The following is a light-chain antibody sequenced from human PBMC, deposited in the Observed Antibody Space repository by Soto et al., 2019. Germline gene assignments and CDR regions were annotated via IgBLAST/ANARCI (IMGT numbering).Light chain of an antibody. CDR2: TSA. J-gene: IGKJ5*01. CDR3: QQYNNWPLT. CDR1: QSVSSN. Sequence: EIVMTQSAATIPVSLGDRATLTNRASQSVSSNVAWYQQKPGLAPRLLIHTSATRATGIPARFSGRGSGTFFTLTISSLQSEDFAVYYCQQYNNWPLTFGQGTRLEIK. V-gene: IGKV3-15*01.